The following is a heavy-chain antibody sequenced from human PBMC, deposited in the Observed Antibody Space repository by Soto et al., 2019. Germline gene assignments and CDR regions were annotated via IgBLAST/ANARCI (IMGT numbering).Heavy chain of an antibody. CDR1: GGTFSSYT. J-gene: IGHJ6*02. V-gene: IGHV1-69*02. Sequence: SVKVSCKASGGTFSSYTISWVRQAPGQGLEWMGRIIPILGIANYAQKFQGRVTITADKSTSTAYMELSSLRSEDTAVYYCARASGGAEYSGYDPDPYYYYYGMDVWGQGTTVTVSS. D-gene: IGHD5-12*01. CDR3: ARASGGAEYSGYDPDPYYYYYGMDV. CDR2: IIPILGIA.